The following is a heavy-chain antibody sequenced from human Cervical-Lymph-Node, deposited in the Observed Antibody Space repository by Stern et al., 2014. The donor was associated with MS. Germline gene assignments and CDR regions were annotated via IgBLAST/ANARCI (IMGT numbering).Heavy chain of an antibody. V-gene: IGHV1-18*04. J-gene: IGHJ4*02. CDR3: ARGRGCIAAAGCHAGGDY. CDR2: ISAYNGNT. D-gene: IGHD6-13*01. CDR1: GYTFTSYG. Sequence: QVQLLQSGAEVKKPGASVKVSCKASGYTFTSYGISWVRQAPGHGLEWLGWISAYNGNTNYAQKLQGRVTMTTDTSTSTAYMELRSLRSDDTAVYYCARGRGCIAAAGCHAGGDYWGQGTLVTVSS.